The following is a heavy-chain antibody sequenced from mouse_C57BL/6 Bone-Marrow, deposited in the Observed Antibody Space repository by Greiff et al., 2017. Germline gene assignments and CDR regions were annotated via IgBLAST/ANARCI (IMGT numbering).Heavy chain of an antibody. CDR3: ARPSTVGDYAIDY. D-gene: IGHD1-1*01. V-gene: IGHV14-3*01. J-gene: IGHJ4*01. CDR1: GFNINNTY. Sequence: EVQLQQSVAELVRPGASVKLSCTASGFNINNTYMHWVKQRPEQGLEWIGRIDPANGNTKYAPKFQGKATITADTSSNTAYLQLSSLTSEDTAIYYCARPSTVGDYAIDYWGQGTSVTVSS. CDR2: IDPANGNT.